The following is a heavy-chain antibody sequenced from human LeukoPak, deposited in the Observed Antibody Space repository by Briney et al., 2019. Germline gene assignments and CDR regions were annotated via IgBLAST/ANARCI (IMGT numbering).Heavy chain of an antibody. D-gene: IGHD2-21*01. V-gene: IGHV3-74*01. J-gene: IGHJ4*02. CDR3: ARDGDWVGGSIDY. CDR2: IKSDGIGA. CDR1: GFTFSTFW. Sequence: GSLRLSCEASGFTFSTFWMQWVRQAPGKGLISVSRIKSDGIGAAYADSVKGRFTISRDNAKNTLYLQMNSLGVEDTAVYYCARDGDWVGGSIDYWGQGTLVTVSS.